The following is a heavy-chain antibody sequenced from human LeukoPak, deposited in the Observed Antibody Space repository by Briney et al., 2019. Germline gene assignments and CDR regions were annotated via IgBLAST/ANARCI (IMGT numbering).Heavy chain of an antibody. CDR1: GYTFINHG. Sequence: GASVKVSCKASGYTFINHGISWVRQAPGQGLKWMGWTSTYNTNYIQKLQGRVTMTTDTSTSTAYMELRGLRSDDTAVYYCAKGSSGWSLDYWGQGTLVTVSS. V-gene: IGHV1-18*01. CDR3: AKGSSGWSLDY. J-gene: IGHJ4*02. D-gene: IGHD6-19*01. CDR2: TSTYNT.